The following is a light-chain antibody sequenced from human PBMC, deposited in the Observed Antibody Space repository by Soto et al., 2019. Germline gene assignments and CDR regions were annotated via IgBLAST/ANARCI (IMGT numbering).Light chain of an antibody. CDR1: QSISSN. Sequence: EIMMTQSPATLPVSPGERATLSCRASQSISSNLAWYQQKPGQAPRLLIYGASTRATGIPARFSGSGSGTEFTLTISSLQSEDFAVYYCQQYNNWPRTFGQGSKVEIK. CDR3: QQYNNWPRT. V-gene: IGKV3-15*01. CDR2: GAS. J-gene: IGKJ1*01.